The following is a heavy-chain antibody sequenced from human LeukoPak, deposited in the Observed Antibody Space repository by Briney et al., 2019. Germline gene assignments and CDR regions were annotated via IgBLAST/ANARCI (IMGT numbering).Heavy chain of an antibody. J-gene: IGHJ4*02. CDR3: ARDQRVTGRPDIDY. Sequence: GGSLRLSCAASGFTFRNHRMHWVRQTPGKGLVWVSRISSDGSSTTYADSVKGRFTITRDNAKNTLYLQMNNLRAEDTAMYYCARDQRVTGRPDIDYWGQGTLVIVSS. CDR2: ISSDGSST. V-gene: IGHV3-74*03. D-gene: IGHD6-6*01. CDR1: GFTFRNHR.